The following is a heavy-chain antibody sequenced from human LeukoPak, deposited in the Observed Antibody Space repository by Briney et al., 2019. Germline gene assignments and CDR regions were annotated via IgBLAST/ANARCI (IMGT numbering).Heavy chain of an antibody. CDR1: GFPFISYW. Sequence: GSLSLSCAASGFPFISYWMHWVRQAPGKGLVWVSRINSDGSSTNYADSVKGRFTISRDNAKNTLYLQMNSLRAEDTAVYYRASPQWDNAFNIWGQGTMVTVSS. J-gene: IGHJ3*02. V-gene: IGHV3-74*01. CDR2: INSDGSST. D-gene: IGHD1-26*01. CDR3: ASPQWDNAFNI.